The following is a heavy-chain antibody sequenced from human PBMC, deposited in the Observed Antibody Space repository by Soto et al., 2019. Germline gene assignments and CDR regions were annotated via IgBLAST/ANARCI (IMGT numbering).Heavy chain of an antibody. J-gene: IGHJ4*02. CDR2: ITTRGART. CDR3: ARYRSDGSASFDS. Sequence: PGGSLRLSCAASGFTFNTYAMTGVRQTPGKGLEWVSFITTRGARTYYADPVRGRFTITTDSSRNTLYLQMNSLRPDDTAVYFCARYRSDGSASFDSWGQGTRVTVSS. D-gene: IGHD3-9*01. CDR1: GFTFNTYA. V-gene: IGHV3-23*01.